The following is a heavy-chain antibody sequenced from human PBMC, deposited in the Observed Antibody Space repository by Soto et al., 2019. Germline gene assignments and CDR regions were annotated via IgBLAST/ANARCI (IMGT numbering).Heavy chain of an antibody. V-gene: IGHV1-18*04. CDR3: SRSYKYGSYWYFDL. J-gene: IGHJ2*01. CDR1: GYTFIDYG. D-gene: IGHD1-1*01. CDR2: ISISSANT. Sequence: QVQLVQSGDEAKKPGASVKVSCKASGYTFIDYGITWVRQAPGQGLESMGGISISSANTHYEESLQGRVTMTSDKTNTACMGLWRLRTAHSAMYYCSRSYKYGSYWYFDLWGRGPLATVAS.